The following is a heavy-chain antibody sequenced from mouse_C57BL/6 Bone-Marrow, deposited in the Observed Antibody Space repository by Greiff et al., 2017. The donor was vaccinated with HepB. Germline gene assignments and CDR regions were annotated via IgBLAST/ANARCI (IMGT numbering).Heavy chain of an antibody. CDR1: GFNIKDDY. Sequence: EVQLQQSGAELVRPGASVKLSCTASGFNIKDDYMHWVKQRPEQGLEWIGWIDPENGDTEYASKFQGKATITADTSSNTAYLQLSSLTSEDTAVYYCTTEGSYYYFFGVFAYWGQGTLVTVSA. D-gene: IGHD1-1*01. V-gene: IGHV14-4*01. J-gene: IGHJ3*01. CDR2: IDPENGDT. CDR3: TTEGSYYYFFGVFAY.